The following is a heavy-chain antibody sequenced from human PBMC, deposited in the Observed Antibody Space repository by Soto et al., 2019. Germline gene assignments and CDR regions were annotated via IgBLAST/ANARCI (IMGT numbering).Heavy chain of an antibody. CDR1: EFAFSSHA. Sequence: QVQLVESGGGVVQPGGSLRLSCAASEFAFSSHAMHWVRQAPGKGLEWVAVIWHDGSVKYYLDSVKGRFTISRDNSKNTLYVEMSSLRHEDTAVYYWARDAKIQLWTYYDYNMDVWGQGTTVTVSS. CDR3: ARDAKIQLWTYYDYNMDV. J-gene: IGHJ6*02. V-gene: IGHV3-33*01. D-gene: IGHD5-18*01. CDR2: IWHDGSVK.